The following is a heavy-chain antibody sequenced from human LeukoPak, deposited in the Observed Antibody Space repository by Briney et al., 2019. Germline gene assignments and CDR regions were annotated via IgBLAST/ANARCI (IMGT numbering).Heavy chain of an antibody. J-gene: IGHJ4*02. CDR2: IYIDDTT. CDR1: GFTISSNY. V-gene: IGHV3-53*04. D-gene: IGHD6-19*01. CDR3: ARGAGIVS. Sequence: PGGSLRLSCAASGFTISSNYMSWVRQASGKGLEWVSIIYIDDTTYYADSVKGRFTISRHNSKNTVYLQMSSLRTEDTAVYYCARGAGIVSWGQGTLVTVSS.